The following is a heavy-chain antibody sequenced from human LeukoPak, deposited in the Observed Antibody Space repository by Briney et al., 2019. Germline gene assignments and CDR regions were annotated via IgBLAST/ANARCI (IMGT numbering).Heavy chain of an antibody. D-gene: IGHD6-19*01. CDR3: AREGSGSGRVRWFDP. CDR1: GYTFTSYG. CDR2: ISPYNGNI. J-gene: IGHJ5*02. V-gene: IGHV1-18*01. Sequence: ASVKVSCKSSGYTFTSYGITWLRQAPGLGLEWMGWISPYNGNINFAQKFQDRVSMSTDTSTSTAYMELRSLTSDDTAVYYCAREGSGSGRVRWFDPWGQGTLVTVSS.